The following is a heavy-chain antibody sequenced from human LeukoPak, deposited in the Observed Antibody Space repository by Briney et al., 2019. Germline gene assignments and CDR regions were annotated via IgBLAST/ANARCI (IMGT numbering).Heavy chain of an antibody. Sequence: PSETLSLTCTVSGGSISSYYWSWIRQPPGKGLEWIGYIYYSGSTNYNPSLKSRVTISVDTSKNQFSLKLSSVTAADTAVYYCARGDWGLRETSEGFDYWGQGTLVTVSS. J-gene: IGHJ4*02. D-gene: IGHD7-27*01. V-gene: IGHV4-59*08. CDR1: GGSISSYY. CDR3: ARGDWGLRETSEGFDY. CDR2: IYYSGST.